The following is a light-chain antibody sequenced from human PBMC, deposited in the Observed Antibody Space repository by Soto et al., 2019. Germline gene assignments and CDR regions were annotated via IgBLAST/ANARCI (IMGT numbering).Light chain of an antibody. Sequence: QSVLTQPASVSGSPGQSITISCTGTSSDVGGYIYVSWYQQHPGKAPKLMIYEVSNRPSGVSNRFSGSKSGNTASLTISGLQAEDEADYYCSSYSSGSNRYVLGTGTKVTAL. CDR1: SSDVGGYIY. CDR3: SSYSSGSNRYV. J-gene: IGLJ1*01. CDR2: EVS. V-gene: IGLV2-14*01.